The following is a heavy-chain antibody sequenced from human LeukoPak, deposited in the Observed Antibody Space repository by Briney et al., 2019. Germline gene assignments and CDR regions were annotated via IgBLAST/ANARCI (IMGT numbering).Heavy chain of an antibody. CDR2: ISSSSSYI. CDR1: GFTFSSYS. D-gene: IGHD3-22*01. Sequence: GGSLRLSCAASGFTFSSYSMNWVRQAPGKGLEWVSSISSSSSYIYYADSVKGRFTISRDNAKNSLYLQMNSLRAEDTAVYYCARDSAYYYDSSGYLLDYWGQGTLVTVSS. J-gene: IGHJ4*02. CDR3: ARDSAYYYDSSGYLLDY. V-gene: IGHV3-21*01.